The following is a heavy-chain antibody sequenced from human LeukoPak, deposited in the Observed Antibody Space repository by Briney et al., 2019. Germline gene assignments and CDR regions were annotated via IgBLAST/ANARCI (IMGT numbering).Heavy chain of an antibody. Sequence: PSETLSLTCAVYGGSLSGYYWSWIRQPPGKGLEWIGEINHSGSTNYNPSLKSRVTISVDTSKNQFSLKLSSVTAADTAVYYCARGRVTYYDFWSGYSRTHYFDYWGQGTLVTVSS. V-gene: IGHV4-34*01. D-gene: IGHD3-3*01. CDR3: ARGRVTYYDFWSGYSRTHYFDY. J-gene: IGHJ4*02. CDR1: GGSLSGYY. CDR2: INHSGST.